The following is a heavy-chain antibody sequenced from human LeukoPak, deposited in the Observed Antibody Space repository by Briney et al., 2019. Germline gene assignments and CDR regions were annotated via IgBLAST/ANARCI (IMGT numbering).Heavy chain of an antibody. CDR2: ISAYNGNT. CDR3: ARDEDFWSGYRARQSPKNDY. Sequence: ASVKVSCKASGYTFTSYGISWVRQAPGQGLEWMGWISAYNGNTNYAQKLQGRVTMTTDTSTSTAYMELRSLRSDDTAVYYCARDEDFWSGYRARQSPKNDYWGQGTLVTVSS. D-gene: IGHD3-3*01. CDR1: GYTFTSYG. J-gene: IGHJ4*02. V-gene: IGHV1-18*01.